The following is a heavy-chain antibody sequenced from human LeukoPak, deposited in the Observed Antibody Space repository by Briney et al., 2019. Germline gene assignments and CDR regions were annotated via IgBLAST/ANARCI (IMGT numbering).Heavy chain of an antibody. V-gene: IGHV3-30-3*01. CDR3: ARDSRITMVRGVTPPGY. D-gene: IGHD3-10*01. CDR1: GFTFSSYA. J-gene: IGHJ4*02. Sequence: GGSLRLSCAASGFTFSSYAMHWVRQAPGKGLEWVAVISYDGSNKYYADPVKGRFTISRDNSKNTLYLQMNSLRAEDTAVYYCARDSRITMVRGVTPPGYWGQGTLVTVSS. CDR2: ISYDGSNK.